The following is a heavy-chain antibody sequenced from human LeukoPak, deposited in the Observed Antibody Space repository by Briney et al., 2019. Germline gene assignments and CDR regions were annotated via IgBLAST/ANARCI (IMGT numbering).Heavy chain of an antibody. J-gene: IGHJ5*02. D-gene: IGHD3-16*02. V-gene: IGHV1-2*02. CDR1: GYTFTGYY. CDR3: ARGRSYRTSGIDP. CDR2: INPDSGGT. Sequence: ASVKVSCKASGYTFTGYYMHWVRQAPGQGLEWMGWINPDSGGTNYAQKFQGRVTMTRDTSISTAYMELSRLRSDDTAVYYCARGRSYRTSGIDPWGQGTLVTVSS.